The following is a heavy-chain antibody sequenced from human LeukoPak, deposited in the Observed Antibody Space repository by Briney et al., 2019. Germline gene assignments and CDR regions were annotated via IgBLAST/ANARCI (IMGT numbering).Heavy chain of an antibody. Sequence: ASVKVSRKASGYTFTSYYIHWVRQAPGQGLEWMGQINPNSAASHYAQKFQDRVTMTSDTSIKMAYMELRSLRSDDTAVYYCARDFYGSRPGAFDYWGQGTLITVSS. J-gene: IGHJ4*02. CDR1: GYTFTSYY. V-gene: IGHV1-2*06. CDR3: ARDFYGSRPGAFDY. CDR2: INPNSAAS. D-gene: IGHD3-10*01.